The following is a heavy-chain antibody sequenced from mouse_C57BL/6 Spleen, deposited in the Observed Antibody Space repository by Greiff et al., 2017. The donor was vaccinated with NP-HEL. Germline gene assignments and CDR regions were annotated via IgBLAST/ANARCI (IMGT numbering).Heavy chain of an antibody. D-gene: IGHD2-4*01. CDR3: ARLYDYDAWFAY. J-gene: IGHJ3*01. CDR2: INPSTGGT. V-gene: IGHV1-42*01. CDR1: GYSFTGYY. Sequence: EVKLMESGPELVKPGASVKISCKASGYSFTGYYMNWVKQSPEKSLEWIGEINPSTGGTTYNQKFKAKATLTVDKSSSTAYMQLKSLTSEDSAVYYCARLYDYDAWFAYWGQGTLVTVSA.